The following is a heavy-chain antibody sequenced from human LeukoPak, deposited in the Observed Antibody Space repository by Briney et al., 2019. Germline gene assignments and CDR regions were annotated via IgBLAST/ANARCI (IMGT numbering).Heavy chain of an antibody. V-gene: IGHV3-21*01. D-gene: IGHD3-10*01. CDR2: ISSSSSYI. Sequence: GGSLSLSCAASGFTFSSYSMNWLRQAPGKGLEWVSSISSSSSYIYYADAVKGRFTISRDNAKNSLYLQMNSLRAEDTAVYYCARDRSYYYGSGSYPRYYYGGMDVWGQGTTVTVSS. CDR3: ARDRSYYYGSGSYPRYYYGGMDV. J-gene: IGHJ6*02. CDR1: GFTFSSYS.